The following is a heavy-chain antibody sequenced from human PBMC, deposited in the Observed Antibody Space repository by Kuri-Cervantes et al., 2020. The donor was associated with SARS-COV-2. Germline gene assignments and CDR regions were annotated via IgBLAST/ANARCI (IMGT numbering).Heavy chain of an antibody. J-gene: IGHJ1*01. V-gene: IGHV4-38-2*02. D-gene: IGHD2-15*01. Sequence: SETLSLTCTVSGGSISSHYWSWIRQPPGMGLEWIGSIYHSGSTYYNPSLKSRVTISVDTSKNQFSLKLSSVTAADTAVYYCARGAGYWDEYSQHWGQGTLVTVSS. CDR1: GGSISSHY. CDR3: ARGAGYWDEYSQH. CDR2: IYHSGST.